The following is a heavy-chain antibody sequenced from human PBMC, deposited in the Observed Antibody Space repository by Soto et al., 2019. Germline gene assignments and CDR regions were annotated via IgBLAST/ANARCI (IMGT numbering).Heavy chain of an antibody. CDR1: GFTFSSYW. CDR3: ARDLADTAMGHYYYYGMDV. V-gene: IGHV3-7*05. CDR2: IKQDGSEK. D-gene: IGHD5-18*01. J-gene: IGHJ6*02. Sequence: GGSLRLSCAASGFTFSSYWMSWVRQAPGKGLEWVANIKQDGSEKYYVDSVKGRFTISRDNAKNSLYLQMNSLRAEDTAVYYCARDLADTAMGHYYYYGMDVWGQGTTVTVSS.